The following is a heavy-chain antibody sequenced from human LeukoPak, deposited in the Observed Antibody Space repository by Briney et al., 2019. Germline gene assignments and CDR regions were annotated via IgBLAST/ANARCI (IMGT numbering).Heavy chain of an antibody. J-gene: IGHJ4*02. CDR1: DFTFSFYW. Sequence: GGSLRLSCVASDFTFSFYWMTWVRQAPGKGLEWLASILPDGSQKYYVDSVKGRFTISRDNPKNSLYLQINNLKAEDTAVYYCGRLAHNAWYAIDFWGQGALVTVSS. CDR2: ILPDGSQK. CDR3: GRLAHNAWYAIDF. D-gene: IGHD6-13*01. V-gene: IGHV3-7*01.